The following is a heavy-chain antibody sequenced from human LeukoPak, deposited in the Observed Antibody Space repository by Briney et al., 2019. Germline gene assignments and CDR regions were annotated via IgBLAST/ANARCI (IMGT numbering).Heavy chain of an antibody. CDR1: GFTFSSYS. V-gene: IGHV3-21*01. CDR2: ISSSSSYI. CDR3: ARTFYYGSSGYYYEGAY. J-gene: IGHJ4*02. D-gene: IGHD3-22*01. Sequence: GGSLRLSCAASGFTFSSYSMNWVRQAPGKGLEWVSSISSSSSYIYYADSVKGRFTISRDNAKKSLYLQMNSLRAEDTAVYYCARTFYYGSSGYYYEGAYWGQGTLVTVSS.